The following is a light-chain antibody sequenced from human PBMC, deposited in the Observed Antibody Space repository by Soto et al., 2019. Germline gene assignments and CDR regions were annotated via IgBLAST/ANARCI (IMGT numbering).Light chain of an antibody. CDR2: WAS. J-gene: IGKJ1*01. CDR3: QQYYLPLT. Sequence: DIVMTQSPDSLAVSLGERATINCKSSQSVLYSSNNKNYLAWYQQKPGQPPKLLIYWASTRESGVPNRFSASASGTDFTLTISSLQAEDLSVYYCQQYYLPLTFGQGTKVEIK. CDR1: QSVLYSSNNKNY. V-gene: IGKV4-1*01.